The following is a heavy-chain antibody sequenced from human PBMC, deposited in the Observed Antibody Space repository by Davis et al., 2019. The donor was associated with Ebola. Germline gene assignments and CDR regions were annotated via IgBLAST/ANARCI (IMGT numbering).Heavy chain of an antibody. CDR3: ARAGGFYDSSGYYGWVIDY. CDR1: GFTFSDYY. J-gene: IGHJ4*02. V-gene: IGHV3-11*04. Sequence: GESLKISCAASGFTFSDYYMSWIRQAPGKGLEWVSYISSSGSTISYADSVKGRFTISRDNAKNSLYLQMNSLRAEDTAVYYCARAGGFYDSSGYYGWVIDYWGQGTLVTVSS. CDR2: ISSSGSTI. D-gene: IGHD3-22*01.